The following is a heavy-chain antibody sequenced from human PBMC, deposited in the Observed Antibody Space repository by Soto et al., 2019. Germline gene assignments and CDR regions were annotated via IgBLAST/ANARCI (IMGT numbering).Heavy chain of an antibody. V-gene: IGHV4-34*01. CDR3: ARGRVPAANSVLMVYATLCFDY. J-gene: IGHJ4*02. D-gene: IGHD2-8*01. Sequence: SETLSLTCAVYGGSFSGYYWSWVRQPPGKGLEWIGEINDSGSTNYNPSLKSRVTISVDTSKNQFSLKLSSVTSADTAVYDCARGRVPAANSVLMVYATLCFDYWGQGTLVTVSS. CDR1: GGSFSGYY. CDR2: INDSGST.